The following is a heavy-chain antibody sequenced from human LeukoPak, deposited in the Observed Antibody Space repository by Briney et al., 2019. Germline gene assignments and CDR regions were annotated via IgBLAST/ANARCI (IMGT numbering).Heavy chain of an antibody. D-gene: IGHD2-15*01. V-gene: IGHV4-4*07. CDR2: VYASGST. J-gene: IGHJ6*03. CDR3: ARSARFYHFYMDV. Sequence: SETLSLTCSVSGGSISSFYWTWLRQSAGKGLEWLGRVYASGSTDYNPSLKGRLTLSLDTSENQFSLRLNSVTAADTAVYYCARSARFYHFYMDVWGKGTAVTVSS. CDR1: GGSISSFY.